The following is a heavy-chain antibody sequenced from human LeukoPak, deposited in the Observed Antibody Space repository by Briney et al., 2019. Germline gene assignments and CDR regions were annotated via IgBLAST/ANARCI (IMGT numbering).Heavy chain of an antibody. J-gene: IGHJ6*03. CDR1: GGSISSYY. D-gene: IGHD4-17*01. V-gene: IGHV4-59*01. Sequence: PSETLSLTCTVSGGSISSYYWSWIRQPPGKGLEWIGYIYYSGSTNYNPSLKSRVTISVDTSKNQFSLKLSSVTAADTAVYYCARELGGDYFRSYYMDVWGKGTTVTVSS. CDR2: IYYSGST. CDR3: ARELGGDYFRSYYMDV.